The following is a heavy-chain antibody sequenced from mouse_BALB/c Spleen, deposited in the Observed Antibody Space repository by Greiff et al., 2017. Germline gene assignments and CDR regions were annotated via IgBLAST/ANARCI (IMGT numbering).Heavy chain of an antibody. CDR2: IWGDGST. CDR1: GFSLTSYG. V-gene: IGHV2-3*01. D-gene: IGHD1-1*01. CDR3: AKHGHITTVEGPFYAMDY. J-gene: IGHJ4*01. Sequence: VQVVESGPGLVAPSQSLSITCTVSGFSLTSYGVSWVRQPPGKGLEWLGVIWGDGSTNYHSALISRLSISKDNSKSQVFLKLNSLQTDDTATYYCAKHGHITTVEGPFYAMDYWGQGTSVTVSS.